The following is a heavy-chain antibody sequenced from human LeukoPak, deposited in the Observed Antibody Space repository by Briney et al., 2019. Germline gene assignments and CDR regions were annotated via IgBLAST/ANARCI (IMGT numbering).Heavy chain of an antibody. J-gene: IGHJ4*02. CDR2: INHSGST. CDR1: GGSFSGYY. CDR3: ARVRIAAAFDH. Sequence: SETLSLTCAVYGGSFSGYYWSWIRQPPGKGLEWIGEINHSGSTNYNPSLKSRVTISVDTSKNQFSLKLSSVTAADTAVYYCARVRIAAAFDHWGQGTLVTVSS. D-gene: IGHD6-13*01. V-gene: IGHV4-34*01.